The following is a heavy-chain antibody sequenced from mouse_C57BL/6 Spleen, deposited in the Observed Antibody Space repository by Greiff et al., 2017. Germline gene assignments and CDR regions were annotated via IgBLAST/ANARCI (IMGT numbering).Heavy chain of an antibody. CDR2: ISYDGSN. Sequence: EVKLMESGPGLVKPSQSLSLTCSVTGYSITSGYYWNWIRQFPGNKLEWMGYISYDGSNNYNPSLKNRISITRDPSKNQFFLKLNSVTPEDTATYYCARDAPYYGSIYEYYFDYWGQGTTLTVSS. CDR3: ARDAPYYGSIYEYYFDY. V-gene: IGHV3-6*01. D-gene: IGHD1-1*01. CDR1: GYSITSGYY. J-gene: IGHJ2*01.